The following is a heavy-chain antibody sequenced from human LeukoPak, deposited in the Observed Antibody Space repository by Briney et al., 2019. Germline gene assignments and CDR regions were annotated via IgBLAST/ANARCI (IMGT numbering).Heavy chain of an antibody. CDR2: ISSTSSTT. CDR3: AKGSSSSRPYYFEY. V-gene: IGHV3-48*04. CDR1: GFTFSNYS. J-gene: IGHJ4*02. D-gene: IGHD2-2*01. Sequence: GGPLRLSCAASGFTFSNYSMNWVRQAPGKGLEWVSYISSTSSTTYYADSVKGRFTISRDNSKSTLFLQMDSLTAEDTAVYYCAKGSSSSRPYYFEYWGQGTLVTVSS.